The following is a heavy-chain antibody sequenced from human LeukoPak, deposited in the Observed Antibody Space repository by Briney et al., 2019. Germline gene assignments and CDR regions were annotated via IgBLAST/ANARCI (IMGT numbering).Heavy chain of an antibody. CDR2: INSGGDDT. V-gene: IGHV3-23*01. CDR1: GFTFSTYS. Sequence: GGSLRLSCAASGFTFSTYSMSWVRQAPGKGLEWVSSINSGGDDTYYTVSVKGRFTSSRDNSKDTLYLQMSSLRPEDTAVYYCAKCRHSRLRNHFDYWGLGTLVTVSS. D-gene: IGHD6-13*01. CDR3: AKCRHSRLRNHFDY. J-gene: IGHJ4*02.